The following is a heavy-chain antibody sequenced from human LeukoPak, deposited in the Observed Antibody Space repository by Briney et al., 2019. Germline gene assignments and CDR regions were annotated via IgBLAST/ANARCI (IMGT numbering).Heavy chain of an antibody. CDR2: TNWNGGST. CDR1: GFTFDDYG. V-gene: IGHV3-20*04. D-gene: IGHD3-22*01. J-gene: IGHJ4*02. Sequence: GGSLRLSCAASGFTFDDYGMSWVRQAPGKGQEWVSGTNWNGGSTGYADSVKGRFTISRDNAKNSLYLQMNSLRAEDTALYYCARSYYYDSSGYSRPFDYWGQGTLVTVSS. CDR3: ARSYYYDSSGYSRPFDY.